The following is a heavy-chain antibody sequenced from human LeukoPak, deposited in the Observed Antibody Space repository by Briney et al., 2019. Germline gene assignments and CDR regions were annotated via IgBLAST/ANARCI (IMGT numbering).Heavy chain of an antibody. V-gene: IGHV1-2*06. CDR2: IGPNTGDT. J-gene: IGHJ4*02. Sequence: ASVKVSCKASGQSLTGYFIHWARQAPGQGLEWVGRIGPNTGDTIYAQNFQGRVTVTSATSISTAYMELSRLTSDDTAVYFCARLGLHGSGTYYFFDYWGQGTLVTVSS. CDR3: ARLGLHGSGTYYFFDY. CDR1: GQSLTGYF. D-gene: IGHD3-10*01.